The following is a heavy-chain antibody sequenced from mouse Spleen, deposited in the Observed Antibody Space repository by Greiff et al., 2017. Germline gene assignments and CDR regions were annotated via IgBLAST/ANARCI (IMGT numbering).Heavy chain of an antibody. CDR1: GFTFSSYG. D-gene: IGHD2-3*01. CDR3: ARVGGWLLRNAMDY. Sequence: EVQLVESGGGLVQPGGSLKLSCAASGFTFSSYGMSWVRQTPDTRLELVATINSNGGSTYYPDSVKGRFTISRDNAKNTLYLQMSSLKSEDTAMYYCARVGGWLLRNAMDYWGQGTSVTVSS. V-gene: IGHV5-6-3*01. CDR2: INSNGGST. J-gene: IGHJ4*01.